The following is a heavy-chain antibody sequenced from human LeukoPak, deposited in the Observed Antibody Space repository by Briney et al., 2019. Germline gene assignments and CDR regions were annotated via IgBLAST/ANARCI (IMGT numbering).Heavy chain of an antibody. CDR3: ARYSYGYSNLDY. J-gene: IGHJ4*02. Sequence: PPETLSLTCTVSGGSISSYYWSWIRQPPGKGLEWIGYIYYSGSTNYNPSLKSRVTISVDTSKNQFSLKLSSVTAADTAVYYCARYSYGYSNLDYWGQGTLVTVSS. V-gene: IGHV4-59*01. CDR1: GGSISSYY. CDR2: IYYSGST. D-gene: IGHD5-18*01.